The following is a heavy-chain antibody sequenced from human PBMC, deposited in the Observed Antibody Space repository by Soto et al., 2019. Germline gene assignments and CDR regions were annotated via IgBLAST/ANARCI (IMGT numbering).Heavy chain of an antibody. CDR3: ASFYDPRAFDI. J-gene: IGHJ3*02. D-gene: IGHD3-22*01. V-gene: IGHV3-30*03. CDR1: GFTFSSYG. Sequence: QVQLVESGGGVVQPGRSLRLSCAASGFTFSSYGMHWVRQAPGKGLEWVAVISYDGSNKYYADSVKGRFTISRDNSKNTLYLQMNSLRAEDTAVYYCASFYDPRAFDIWGEGTMVTVSS. CDR2: ISYDGSNK.